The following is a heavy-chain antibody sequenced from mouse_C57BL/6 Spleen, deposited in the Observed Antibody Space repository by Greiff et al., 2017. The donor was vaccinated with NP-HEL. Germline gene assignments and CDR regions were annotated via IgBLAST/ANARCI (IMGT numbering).Heavy chain of an antibody. V-gene: IGHV1-82*01. CDR3: AREGGLPYYFDY. CDR2: IYPGDGDT. D-gene: IGHD3-1*01. J-gene: IGHJ2*01. Sequence: QVQLQQSGPELVKPGASVKISCKASGYAFSSSWMNWVKQRPGKGLEWIGRIYPGDGDTNYNGKFKGKATLTADKSSSTAYMQLSSLTSEDSAVYFCAREGGLPYYFDYWGQGTTLTVSS. CDR1: GYAFSSSW.